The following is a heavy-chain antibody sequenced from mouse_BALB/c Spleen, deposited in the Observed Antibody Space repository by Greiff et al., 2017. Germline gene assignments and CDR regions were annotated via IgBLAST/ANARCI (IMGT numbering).Heavy chain of an antibody. CDR2: IWAGGST. CDR1: GFSLTSYG. Sequence: VQLQESGPGLVAPSQSLSITCTVSGFSLTSYGVHWVRQPPGKGLEWLGVIWAGGSTNYNSALMSRLSISKDNSKSQVFLKMNSLQTDDTAMYYCARDNYGNYEGFADWGQGTLVTVSA. D-gene: IGHD2-1*01. J-gene: IGHJ3*01. CDR3: ARDNYGNYEGFAD. V-gene: IGHV2-9*02.